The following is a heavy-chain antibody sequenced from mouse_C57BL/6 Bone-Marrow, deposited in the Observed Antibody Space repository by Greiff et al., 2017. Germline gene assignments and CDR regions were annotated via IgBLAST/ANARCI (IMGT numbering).Heavy chain of an antibody. V-gene: IGHV5-9-1*02. J-gene: IGHJ3*01. CDR3: TGEDYSGSNAWFAY. Sequence: EVMLVESGEGLVKPGGSLKLSCAASGFTFSSYAMSWVRQTPEKRLEWVAYISSGGDYIYYADTVKGRFTISRDNARNTLYLKMSSLKSEDTAMAYCTGEDYSGSNAWFAYWGQGTLVTVSA. CDR1: GFTFSSYA. CDR2: ISSGGDYI. D-gene: IGHD1-1*01.